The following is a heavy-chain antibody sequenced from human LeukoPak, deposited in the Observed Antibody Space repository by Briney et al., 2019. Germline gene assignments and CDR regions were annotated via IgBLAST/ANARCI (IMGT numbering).Heavy chain of an antibody. CDR2: INHSGST. CDR3: ARVQDTAMVTGYGMDV. CDR1: GGSFSGYY. D-gene: IGHD5-18*01. V-gene: IGHV4-34*01. J-gene: IGHJ6*02. Sequence: SETLSLTCAVYGGSFSGYYWSWIRQPPGKGLEWIGEINHSGSTNYNPSLKSRVTISVDTSKNQFSLKLSSVTAADTAVYYCARVQDTAMVTGYGMDVWGQGTTVTVSS.